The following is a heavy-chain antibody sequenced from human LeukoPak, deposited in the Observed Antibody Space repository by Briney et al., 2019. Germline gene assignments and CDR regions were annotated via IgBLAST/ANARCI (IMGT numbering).Heavy chain of an antibody. D-gene: IGHD4-17*01. CDR3: ARDKFGDYEEVGYYYMDV. Sequence: PSETLFLTCTVSGGSISSYYWSWIRQPPGKGLEWIGYIYYSGSTNYNPSLKSRVTISVDTSKNQFSLKLSSVTAADTAVYYCARDKFGDYEEVGYYYMDVWGKGTTVTVSS. V-gene: IGHV4-59*01. CDR1: GGSISSYY. CDR2: IYYSGST. J-gene: IGHJ6*03.